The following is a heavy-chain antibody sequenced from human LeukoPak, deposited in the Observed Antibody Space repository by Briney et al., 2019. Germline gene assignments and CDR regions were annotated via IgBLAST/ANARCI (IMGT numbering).Heavy chain of an antibody. CDR3: ARGGYCSSTSCPNWFDP. CDR2: INHSGST. D-gene: IGHD2-2*01. V-gene: IGHV4-34*01. J-gene: IGHJ5*02. CDR1: GGSFSGYY. Sequence: SETLSLTCAVYGGSFSGYYWSWIRQPPGKGLEWIGEINHSGSTNYNPSLKSRVTISVDTSKNQFSLKLSSVTAADTAVYYCARGGYCSSTSCPNWFDPWGQGTLVTVST.